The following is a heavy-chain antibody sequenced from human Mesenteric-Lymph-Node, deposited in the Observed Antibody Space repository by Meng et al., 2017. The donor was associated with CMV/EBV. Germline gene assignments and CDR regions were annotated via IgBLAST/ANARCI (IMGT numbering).Heavy chain of an antibody. CDR2: ISPNSGDT. J-gene: IGHJ4*02. D-gene: IGHD6-13*01. V-gene: IGHV1-2*06. Sequence: CTASGYTFTGYSIPWVRQAPGQGLEWLGRISPNSGDTNYAQNFQGRVTLTRDTSISTAYMELSRLRSDDTALYYCARSSSSWYYFDYWGQGTLVTVSS. CDR3: ARSSSSWYYFDY. CDR1: GYTFTGYS.